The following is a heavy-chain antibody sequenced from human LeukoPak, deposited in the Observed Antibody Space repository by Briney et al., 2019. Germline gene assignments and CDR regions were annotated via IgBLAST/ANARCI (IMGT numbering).Heavy chain of an antibody. J-gene: IGHJ3*01. Sequence: SQTLSLTCAISGDSVSSYDATWNWIRQSPSRGLEWLGRTYYRSKWGDDYAVSVKSRITINPDTSKNQFSLHLNSVTPEDTAVYYCARVSSRAFDVWGQGTVVTVSP. CDR3: ARVSSRAFDV. CDR1: GDSVSSYDAT. V-gene: IGHV6-1*01. D-gene: IGHD6-6*01. CDR2: TYYRSKWGD.